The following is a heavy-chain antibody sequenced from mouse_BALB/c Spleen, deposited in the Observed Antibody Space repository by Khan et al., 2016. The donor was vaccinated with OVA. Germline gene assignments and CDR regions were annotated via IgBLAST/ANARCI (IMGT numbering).Heavy chain of an antibody. CDR3: GGGGGGNRFAY. V-gene: IGHV1S137*01. Sequence: QVQLKESGAELVRPGVSVKISCKGSGYTFTDFTMHWVKQSHAKSLEWIGVISTYYGDVTYNQKFKGKATMTVDKSSSTAYMELARLTSEDSAILYCGGGGGGNRFAYWGQGTLVTVSA. J-gene: IGHJ3*01. CDR1: GYTFTDFT. CDR2: ISTYYGDV.